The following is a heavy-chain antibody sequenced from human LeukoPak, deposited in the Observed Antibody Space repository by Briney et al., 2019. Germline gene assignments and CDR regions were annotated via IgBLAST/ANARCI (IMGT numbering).Heavy chain of an antibody. V-gene: IGHV3-7*05. J-gene: IGHJ4*02. CDR1: GFTFSSYW. D-gene: IGHD5-24*01. Sequence: GGSLRLSCAASGFTFSSYWMSWVRQAPGKGLEWVANIKQDGSEKYYVDSVKGRFTISRDNAKNSLYLQMNSLRAEDTALYYCARAMGGGYNEPYYFDYWGQGTLVTVSS. CDR3: ARAMGGGYNEPYYFDY. CDR2: IKQDGSEK.